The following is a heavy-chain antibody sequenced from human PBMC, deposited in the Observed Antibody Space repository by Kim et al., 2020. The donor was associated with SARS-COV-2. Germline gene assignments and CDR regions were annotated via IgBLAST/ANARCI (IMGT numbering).Heavy chain of an antibody. CDR3: ARTLLWFGDDDY. Sequence: SETLSLTCTVSGGSISSSSYYWGWIRQPPGKGLEWIGSIYYSGSTYYNPSLKSRVTISVDTSKNQFSLKLSSVTAADTAVYYCARTLLWFGDDDYWGQGT. CDR2: IYYSGST. J-gene: IGHJ4*02. CDR1: GGSISSSSYY. D-gene: IGHD3-10*01. V-gene: IGHV4-39*01.